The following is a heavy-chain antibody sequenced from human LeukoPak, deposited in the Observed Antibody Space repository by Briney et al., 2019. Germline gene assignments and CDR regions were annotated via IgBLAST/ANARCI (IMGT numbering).Heavy chain of an antibody. Sequence: KPSETLSLTCAVYGGSFSGYYWSWIRQPPGKGLEWIGEINHSGSTNYNPPLKSRVTISVDTSKNQFSLKLSSVTAADTAVYYCARSPTVLYYYGSGSYRFDPWGQGTLVTVSS. V-gene: IGHV4-34*01. D-gene: IGHD3-10*01. CDR2: INHSGST. CDR3: ARSPTVLYYYGSGSYRFDP. J-gene: IGHJ5*02. CDR1: GGSFSGYY.